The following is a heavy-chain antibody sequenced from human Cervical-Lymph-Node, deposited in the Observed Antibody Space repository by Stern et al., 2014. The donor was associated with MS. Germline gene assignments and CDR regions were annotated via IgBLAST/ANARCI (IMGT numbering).Heavy chain of an antibody. Sequence: VQLVESGAEVKKPGASVKVSCKVSGYTLTGFYMHWVRQAPGKGLEWMGGFKPEGGKKNYAQKFKGRVTMTGDTSSDTSSMEMSSLRSEDTAVYYCAAFAWGVVIPEHPWGQGTLVTVSS. CDR3: AAFAWGVVIPEHP. D-gene: IGHD3-3*01. V-gene: IGHV1-24*01. CDR2: FKPEGGKK. CDR1: GYTLTGFY. J-gene: IGHJ5*02.